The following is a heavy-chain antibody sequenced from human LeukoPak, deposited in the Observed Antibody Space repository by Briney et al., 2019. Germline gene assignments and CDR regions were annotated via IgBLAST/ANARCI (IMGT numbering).Heavy chain of an antibody. D-gene: IGHD6-6*01. V-gene: IGHV3-30-3*01. CDR1: GFTFSSYA. CDR2: ISYDGSNK. Sequence: GGSLRLSCAASGFTFSSYAMHWVRQAPGKGLEWVAVISYDGSNKYYADSVKGRFTISRDNSKNTLYLQMNSLRAEDTAVYYCARDRGSSSFTLVNWGQGTLVTVSS. CDR3: ARDRGSSSFTLVN. J-gene: IGHJ4*02.